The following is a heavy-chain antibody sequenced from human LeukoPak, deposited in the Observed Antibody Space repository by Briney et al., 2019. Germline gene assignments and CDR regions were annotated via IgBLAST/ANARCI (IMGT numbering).Heavy chain of an antibody. CDR3: ARNYYEPTYDYYFDC. D-gene: IGHD1-26*01. V-gene: IGHV3-23*01. Sequence: GGSLRLSCAASGFTFRSYAMSWVRQAPGKGLEWVSAISGSGGSTYYADSVRGRCTISRDNSKNTLYLHMNSLRAEDTALYYCARNYYEPTYDYYFDCWGQGTLVTVSS. J-gene: IGHJ4*02. CDR1: GFTFRSYA. CDR2: ISGSGGST.